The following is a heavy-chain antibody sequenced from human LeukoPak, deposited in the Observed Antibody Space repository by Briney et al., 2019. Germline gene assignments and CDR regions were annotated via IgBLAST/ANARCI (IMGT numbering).Heavy chain of an antibody. J-gene: IGHJ4*02. Sequence: SGPTLVNPTQTLTLTCTFSGFSLSTNAAGVGWVRQPPGKALEWLALIYWDDGKRYTPSLKSRLTITKDTSKNQVVLTMTNMDPVDTATYYCAHRREYSSTWYWANFDYWGQGTLVTVSS. CDR3: AHRREYSSTWYWANFDY. V-gene: IGHV2-5*02. D-gene: IGHD6-13*01. CDR2: IYWDDGK. CDR1: GFSLSTNAAG.